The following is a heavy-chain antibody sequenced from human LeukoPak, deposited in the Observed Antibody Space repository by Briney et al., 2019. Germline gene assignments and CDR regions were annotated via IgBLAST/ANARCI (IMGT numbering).Heavy chain of an antibody. CDR2: INPSGGST. J-gene: IGHJ3*02. D-gene: IGHD2-21*01. CDR3: ARVANQTFDI. CDR1: GYTFTRYY. V-gene: IGHV1-46*01. Sequence: GASVTVSCKASGYTFTRYYMHWVRQAPGQGLEWMGIINPSGGSTSYAQKFQGRVTMTRDTSTSTVYMELSSLRSEDTAVYYCARVANQTFDIWGQGTMVTVSS.